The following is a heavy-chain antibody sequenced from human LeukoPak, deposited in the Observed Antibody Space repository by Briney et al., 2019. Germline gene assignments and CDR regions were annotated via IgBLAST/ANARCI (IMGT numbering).Heavy chain of an antibody. D-gene: IGHD3-10*01. CDR1: GFTVSNNY. CDR3: AKDLAYGSGSYYLDY. Sequence: PGGSLRLSCAASGFTVSNNYMSWVRQAPGKGPEYVSVIYSDGSTYYADSVKGRFTISRDNSKNTLYLQMNSLRAEDTAVYYCAKDLAYGSGSYYLDYWGQGTLVTVSS. J-gene: IGHJ4*02. V-gene: IGHV3-53*05. CDR2: IYSDGST.